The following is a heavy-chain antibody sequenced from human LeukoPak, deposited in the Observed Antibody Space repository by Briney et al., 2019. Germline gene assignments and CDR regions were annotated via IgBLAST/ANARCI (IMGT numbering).Heavy chain of an antibody. CDR1: GFTFSDYY. D-gene: IGHD2-2*01. CDR3: ARGVVVPAAMEAYFDY. J-gene: IGHJ4*02. V-gene: IGHV3-11*01. CDR2: ISSSGSTI. Sequence: PGGSLRLSCAASGFTFSDYYMSWIRQAPWKGLEWVSYISSSGSTIYYADSVKGRFTISRDNAKNSLYLQMNSLRAEDTAVYYCARGVVVPAAMEAYFDYWGQGTLVTVSS.